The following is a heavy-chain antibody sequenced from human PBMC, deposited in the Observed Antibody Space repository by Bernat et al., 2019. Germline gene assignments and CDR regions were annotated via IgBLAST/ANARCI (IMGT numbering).Heavy chain of an antibody. CDR3: ARDQRAYYYGSGSSFAFDI. CDR1: GGSISSGGYY. Sequence: QVQLQESGPGLVKPSQTLSLTCTVSGGSISSGGYYWSWIRQHPGQGLAWIGYIYYSGSTYYNPSLKSRVTISVDTSKNQFSLKLSSVTAADTAVYYCARDQRAYYYGSGSSFAFDIWGQGTMVTVSS. J-gene: IGHJ3*02. V-gene: IGHV4-31*03. CDR2: IYYSGST. D-gene: IGHD3-10*01.